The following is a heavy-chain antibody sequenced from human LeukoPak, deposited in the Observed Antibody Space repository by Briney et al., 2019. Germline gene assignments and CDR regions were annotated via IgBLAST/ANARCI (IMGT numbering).Heavy chain of an antibody. Sequence: PGGSLRLSCAASGFTFSRYSMNWVRQAPGKGLEWVPTISSTSSFIYYADSVKGRFTISRDNAKNSLYLQMDSLRAEDTAVYFCARDLAYSGYDPYYFDYWGQGTLVTVSS. CDR2: ISSTSSFI. J-gene: IGHJ4*02. CDR1: GFTFSRYS. D-gene: IGHD5-12*01. V-gene: IGHV3-21*01. CDR3: ARDLAYSGYDPYYFDY.